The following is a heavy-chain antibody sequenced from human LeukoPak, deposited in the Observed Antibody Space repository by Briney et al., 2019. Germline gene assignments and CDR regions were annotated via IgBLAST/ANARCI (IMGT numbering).Heavy chain of an antibody. CDR2: ISSSSSTI. Sequence: PGRSLRLSCAASGFTFSSYSMNWVRQAPGKGLEWVSYISSSSSTIYYADSVKGRFTISRDNAKNSLYLQMNSPRAEDTAVYYCARGGSLYYYDSSGYYNWFDPWGQGTLVTVSS. V-gene: IGHV3-48*04. CDR1: GFTFSSYS. D-gene: IGHD3-22*01. J-gene: IGHJ5*02. CDR3: ARGGSLYYYDSSGYYNWFDP.